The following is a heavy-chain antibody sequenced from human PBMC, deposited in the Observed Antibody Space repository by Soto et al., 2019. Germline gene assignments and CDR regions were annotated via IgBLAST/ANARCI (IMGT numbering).Heavy chain of an antibody. J-gene: IGHJ3*02. D-gene: IGHD5-12*01. CDR1: GYSVSSNSAA. CDR2: TYYRSKWYN. V-gene: IGHV6-1*01. Sequence: PXQTLSLTCAISGYSVSSNSAAWNLIRQSPSRGLEWLGRTYYRSKWYNDYAVSVKSRITINPDTSKNQFSLQLNSVTPEDTAVYYCARAEMATIPLDAFGIWGQGTMVTVSS. CDR3: ARAEMATIPLDAFGI.